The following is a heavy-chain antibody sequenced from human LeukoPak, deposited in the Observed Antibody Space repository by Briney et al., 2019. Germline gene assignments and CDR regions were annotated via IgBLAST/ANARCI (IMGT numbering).Heavy chain of an antibody. CDR1: GGTFSSYA. CDR2: IIPIFGTA. CDR3: ARPNNYYGSGFDP. Sequence: ASVKVSCKASGGTFSSYAISWVRQAPGQGLEWMGGIIPIFGTANYAQKFQGGVTITADESTSTAYMELSSLRSEDTAVYYCARPNNYYGSGFDPWGQGTLVTVSS. V-gene: IGHV1-69*13. D-gene: IGHD3-10*01. J-gene: IGHJ5*02.